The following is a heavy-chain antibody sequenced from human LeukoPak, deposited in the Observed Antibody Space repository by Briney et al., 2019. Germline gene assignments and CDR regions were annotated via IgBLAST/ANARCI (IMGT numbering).Heavy chain of an antibody. V-gene: IGHV3-66*01. CDR3: ARDGYGGNPNWFDP. CDR2: IYSGGST. J-gene: IGHJ5*02. D-gene: IGHD4-23*01. Sequence: GGSLRLSCAASGFTVSSNYMSWVRQAPGKGLEWVSVIYSGGSTYYADSVKCRFTISRDNSKNTLYLQMHSLRAVDTAVYYCARDGYGGNPNWFDPWGQGTLVTVSS. CDR1: GFTVSSNY.